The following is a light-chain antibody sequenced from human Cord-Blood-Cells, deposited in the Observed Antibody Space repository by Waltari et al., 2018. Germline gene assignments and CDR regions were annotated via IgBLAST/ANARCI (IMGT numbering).Light chain of an antibody. CDR1: KDISNY. CDR2: DAS. J-gene: IGKJ2*01. Sequence: DIQMTQSPSSLSASVGVSVTITCQASKDISNYLNWYQQKPGKAPKLLIYDASNLETGVPSRFSGSGSGTDFTFTISSLQPEDIATYYCQQYDNLPYTFGQGTKLEIK. CDR3: QQYDNLPYT. V-gene: IGKV1-33*01.